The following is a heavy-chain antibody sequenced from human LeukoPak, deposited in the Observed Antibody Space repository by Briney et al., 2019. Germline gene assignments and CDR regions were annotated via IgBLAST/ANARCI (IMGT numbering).Heavy chain of an antibody. J-gene: IGHJ6*03. CDR2: ISGSGGGT. CDR1: GFTFSSYA. D-gene: IGHD5-24*01. V-gene: IGHV3-23*01. CDR3: AKGWRDGYMGRFYYMDV. Sequence: GGSLRLSCAASGFTFSSYAMSWVRQAPGKGLECVSAISGSGGGTYYADSVKGWFTISRDNPKNTLYLQMNSLRAEDTAVYYCAKGWRDGYMGRFYYMDVWGKGTTVTVSS.